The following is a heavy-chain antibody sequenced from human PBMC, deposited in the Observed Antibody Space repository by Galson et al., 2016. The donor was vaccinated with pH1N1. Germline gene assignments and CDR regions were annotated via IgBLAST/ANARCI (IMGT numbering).Heavy chain of an antibody. V-gene: IGHV4-59*01. D-gene: IGHD6-19*01. CDR3: ARTHYSSDPYYYYYMDV. J-gene: IGHJ6*03. Sequence: ETLSLTCTVSGGSISSYYWSWIRQPPGKGLEWIGYIYYSVSTNYNPSLKSRVTISVDTSKNQFSLKLSSVTAADTSVYYCARTHYSSDPYYYYYMDVWGKGTTVTASS. CDR1: GGSISSYY. CDR2: IYYSVST.